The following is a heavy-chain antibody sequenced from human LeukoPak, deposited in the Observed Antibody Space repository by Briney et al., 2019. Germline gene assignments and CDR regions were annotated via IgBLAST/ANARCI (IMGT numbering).Heavy chain of an antibody. CDR3: ARAVTAGDLDYGDYEVHY. D-gene: IGHD4-17*01. J-gene: IGHJ4*02. CDR2: MNPNSGNT. CDR1: GYTFTSYD. V-gene: IGHV1-8*01. Sequence: EPSVKVSCKASGYTFTSYDINWVRRATGQGLEWMGWMNPNSGNTGYAQKFQGRVTMTRNTSISTAYMELSSLRSEDTAVYYCARAVTAGDLDYGDYEVHYWGQGTLVTVSS.